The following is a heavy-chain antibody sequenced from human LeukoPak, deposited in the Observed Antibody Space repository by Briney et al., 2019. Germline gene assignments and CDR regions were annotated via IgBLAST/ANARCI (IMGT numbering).Heavy chain of an antibody. J-gene: IGHJ3*02. CDR2: IIPILGIA. Sequence: ASVKVSCKASGGTFSSYAISWVRQAPGQGLEWMGRIIPILGIANYAQKFQGRVTITADKSTSTAYMELSSLRSEDTAVYYCARPLGYCSGGSCHWDAFDIWGQGTMVTVSS. V-gene: IGHV1-69*04. D-gene: IGHD2-15*01. CDR3: ARPLGYCSGGSCHWDAFDI. CDR1: GGTFSSYA.